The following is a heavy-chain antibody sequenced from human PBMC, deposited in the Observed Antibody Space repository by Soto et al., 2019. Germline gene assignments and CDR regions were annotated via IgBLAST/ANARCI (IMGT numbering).Heavy chain of an antibody. CDR3: AREMPSDSGYGFDY. Sequence: SETLSLTCTVSGGSISSADFFWTWLRQPPGKGLEWLGYIYYSGTTYYNPSLKSRVTISVDTSKNQFSLKLSSVTAADTAVYYCAREMPSDSGYGFDYWGQGTLVTVSS. CDR2: IYYSGTT. J-gene: IGHJ4*02. CDR1: GGSISSADFF. D-gene: IGHD5-12*01. V-gene: IGHV4-30-4*01.